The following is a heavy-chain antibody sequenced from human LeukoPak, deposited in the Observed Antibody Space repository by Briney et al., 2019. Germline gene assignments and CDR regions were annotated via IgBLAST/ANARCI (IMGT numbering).Heavy chain of an antibody. J-gene: IGHJ4*02. CDR2: IYYSGST. V-gene: IGHV4-39*01. Sequence: SEALSLTCTVSGGSISSSSYYWGWIRQPPGKGLEWIGSIYYSGSTYYNPSLKSRVTISVDTSKNQFSLKLSSVTAADTAVYYCARHLLTVVTLEEIFDYWGQGTLVTVSS. CDR1: GGSISSSSYY. D-gene: IGHD4-23*01. CDR3: ARHLLTVVTLEEIFDY.